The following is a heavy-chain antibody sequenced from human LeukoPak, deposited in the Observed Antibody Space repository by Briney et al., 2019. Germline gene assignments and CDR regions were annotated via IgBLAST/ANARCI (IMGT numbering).Heavy chain of an antibody. CDR1: GYTFTSYY. CDR2: INPSGGST. D-gene: IGHD4-11*01. J-gene: IGHJ4*02. V-gene: IGHV1-46*01. CDR3: ARDLLRLQPLAGY. Sequence: ASVKVSCKASGYTFTSYYMHWVRQAPGEGLEWMGIINPSGGSTSYAQKFQGRVTMTRDMSTSTVYMELRSLRSDDTAVYYCARDLLRLQPLAGYWGQGTLVTVSS.